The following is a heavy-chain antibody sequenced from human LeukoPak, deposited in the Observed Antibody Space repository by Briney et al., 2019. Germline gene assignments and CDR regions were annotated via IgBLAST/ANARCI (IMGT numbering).Heavy chain of an antibody. CDR3: AREGAVVNWFDP. V-gene: IGHV4-61*02. Sequence: SETLSLTCSGYGGSICCGRYYRSWIRQPAGKGRERIGRIYTSGCPNYNPSLTSRITMSVDTSKNQFSLKLSSVTAADTAVYYCAREGAVVNWFDPWGQGNLVTVSS. CDR1: GGSICCGRYY. CDR2: IYTSGCP. J-gene: IGHJ5*02. D-gene: IGHD6-19*01.